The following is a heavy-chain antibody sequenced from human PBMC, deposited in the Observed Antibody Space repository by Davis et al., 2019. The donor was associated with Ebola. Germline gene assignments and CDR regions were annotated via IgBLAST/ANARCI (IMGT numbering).Heavy chain of an antibody. CDR1: GGTFSDYP. V-gene: IGHV1-8*02. CDR3: ARGLLDHGDYAGWGLDV. Sequence: ASVKVSCKASGGTFSDYPISWVRQAPGQGLEWMGWMNPNSANAGYAQKFQGRVTMTTDTSTTSAYMELRSLTSDDTAVYYCARGLLDHGDYAGWGLDVWGQGTTVTVSS. CDR2: MNPNSANA. J-gene: IGHJ6*02. D-gene: IGHD4-17*01.